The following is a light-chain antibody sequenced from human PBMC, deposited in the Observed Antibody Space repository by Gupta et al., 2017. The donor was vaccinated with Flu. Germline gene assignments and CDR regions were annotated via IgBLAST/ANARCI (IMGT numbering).Light chain of an antibody. CDR3: QQYCISLYT. J-gene: IGKJ2*01. V-gene: IGKV3-20*01. CDR1: QSVNNNL. Sequence: EIVLTQSPGTLSLSPGERATLSCMASQSVNNNLLTWYQQKPGQAPRLLIYGASIRATGIPDRFSGSGSGTDFTLTIGRLEPEDFAVYYCQQYCISLYTFGQGTKLEIK. CDR2: GAS.